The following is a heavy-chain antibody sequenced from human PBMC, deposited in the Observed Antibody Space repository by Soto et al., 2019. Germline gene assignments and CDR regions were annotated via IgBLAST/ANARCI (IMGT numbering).Heavy chain of an antibody. CDR3: ARDLYCSSTSCYNGQDAFDI. CDR1: GFTFSSYS. D-gene: IGHD2-2*02. Sequence: GGSLRLSCAASGFTFSSYSMNWVRQAPGKGLEWVSSISSSSSYIYYADSVKGRFTISRDNAKNSLYLQMNSLRAEDTAVYYCARDLYCSSTSCYNGQDAFDIWGQGTMVTVSS. J-gene: IGHJ3*02. CDR2: ISSSSSYI. V-gene: IGHV3-21*01.